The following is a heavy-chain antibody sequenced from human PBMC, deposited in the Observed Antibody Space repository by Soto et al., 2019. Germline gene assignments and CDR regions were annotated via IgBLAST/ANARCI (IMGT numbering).Heavy chain of an antibody. CDR1: GFTFRSSP. CDR3: TKPSHWGITSPTGDH. CDR2: INGGDDSK. J-gene: IGHJ4*02. D-gene: IGHD3-16*01. Sequence: EVQLWESGGGLVQPGGSLRLSCAVSGFTFRSSPMSWVRRAPGKGLEWVSGINGGDDSKHYAESVRGRFTILRDNSKNTLLPQMNSLRVEATAICVCTKPSHWGITSPTGDHWGQGTQVTVSS. V-gene: IGHV3-23*01.